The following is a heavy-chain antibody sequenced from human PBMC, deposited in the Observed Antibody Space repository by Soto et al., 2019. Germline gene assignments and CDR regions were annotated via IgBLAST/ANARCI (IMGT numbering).Heavy chain of an antibody. CDR1: GGTFSSYA. CDR2: IIPMFGTT. Sequence: QVQLVQSGAEVKKPGSSVKVSCKASGGTFSSYAISWVRQAPGQGLEWMGGIIPMFGTTNYAQEFQGRVTVTADKSTSTVYMEQNSLRSEDTAVYYCARDIGLRSLDYWGQGTLVTVSS. D-gene: IGHD1-26*01. J-gene: IGHJ4*02. V-gene: IGHV1-69*06. CDR3: ARDIGLRSLDY.